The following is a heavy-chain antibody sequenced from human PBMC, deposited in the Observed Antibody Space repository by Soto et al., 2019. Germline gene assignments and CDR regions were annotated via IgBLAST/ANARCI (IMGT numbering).Heavy chain of an antibody. V-gene: IGHV4-61*08. J-gene: IGHJ4*02. CDR1: GGSIRSGGYY. CDR2: IYYSGST. Sequence: LVTLSLTSTVSGGSIRSGGYYCSWIRQHPGKGLEWIGYIYYSGSTNYNPSLKSRVTISVDTSKNQFSLKLGSVTAADTAVYYSARGIYDSSGYHLDYWGQGTLVTVSS. CDR3: ARGIYDSSGYHLDY. D-gene: IGHD3-22*01.